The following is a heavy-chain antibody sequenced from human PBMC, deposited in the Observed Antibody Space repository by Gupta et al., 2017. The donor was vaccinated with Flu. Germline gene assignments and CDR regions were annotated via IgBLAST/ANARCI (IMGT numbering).Heavy chain of an antibody. J-gene: IGHJ6*02. CDR3: ARWRPIVVVPAAIHDYYYGMDV. V-gene: IGHV1-2*02. CDR2: INPNSGGT. D-gene: IGHD2-2*02. Sequence: QVQLVQSGAEVKKPGASVKVSCKASGYTFTGYYMRWVRQAPGQGLEWMGWINPNSGGTNYAQKFQGRVTMTRDTSISTAYMELSRLRSDDTAVYYCARWRPIVVVPAAIHDYYYGMDVWGQGTTVTVSS. CDR1: GYTFTGYY.